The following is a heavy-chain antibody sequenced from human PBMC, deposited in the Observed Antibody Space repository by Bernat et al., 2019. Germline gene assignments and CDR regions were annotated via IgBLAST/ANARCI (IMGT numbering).Heavy chain of an antibody. CDR3: AKGHVDTAMALDY. CDR2: ISYDGSNK. D-gene: IGHD5-18*01. V-gene: IGHV3-30*18. Sequence: QVQLVESGGGVVQPGRSLRLSCAASGVTFSSYGMHWVRQAPGKGLEWVAVISYDGSNKYYADSVKGRFTISRDNSKNTLYLQMNSLRAEDTAVYYCAKGHVDTAMALDYWGQGTLVTVSS. J-gene: IGHJ4*02. CDR1: GVTFSSYG.